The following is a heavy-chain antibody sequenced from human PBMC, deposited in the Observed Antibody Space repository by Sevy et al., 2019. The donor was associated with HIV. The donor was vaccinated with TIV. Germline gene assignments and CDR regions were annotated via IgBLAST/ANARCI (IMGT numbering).Heavy chain of an antibody. V-gene: IGHV3-7*01. J-gene: IGHJ6*03. CDR3: TRYRRCNCGVCYNYMDV. CDR2: INQDESEK. Sequence: GGYLRLSCAASGFTFSSFWMSWVRQAPGKGLEWVANINQDESEKYYVDSVKGRFTISRDNAKNSQYLQMNSLRAEDTALYYCTRYRRCNCGVCYNYMDVWGKGTMVTVSS. D-gene: IGHD2-8*02. CDR1: GFTFSSFW.